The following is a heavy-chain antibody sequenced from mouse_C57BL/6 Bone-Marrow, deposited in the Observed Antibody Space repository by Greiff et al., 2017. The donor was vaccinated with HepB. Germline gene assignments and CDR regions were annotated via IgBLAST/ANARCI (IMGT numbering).Heavy chain of an antibody. CDR1: GFTFSSYG. CDR3: ARHDPYGNSWFAY. V-gene: IGHV5-6*01. J-gene: IGHJ3*01. CDR2: ISSGGSYT. Sequence: EVQLVESGGDLVKPGGSLKLSCAASGFTFSSYGMSWVRQTPDKRLEWVATISSGGSYTYYPDSVKGRFPISRDNAKNTLYLQMSSLKSEDTAMYYCARHDPYGNSWFAYWGQGTLVTVSA. D-gene: IGHD2-1*01.